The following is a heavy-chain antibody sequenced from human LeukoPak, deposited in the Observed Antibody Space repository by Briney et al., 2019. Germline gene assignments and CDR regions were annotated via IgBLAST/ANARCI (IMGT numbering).Heavy chain of an antibody. CDR2: IYYSGSI. CDR3: ARHFAPAAATHPYYFDY. V-gene: IGHV4-39*01. CDR1: GGSISSSGYY. J-gene: IGHJ4*02. Sequence: SETLSLTCTVSGGSISSSGYYWGWLRQPPGKGVEFLANIYYSGSIYYNPSLKSQVTISIDTSKNQFSLKLSSVTAADTAVYYCARHFAPAAATHPYYFDYWGQGTLVTVSS. D-gene: IGHD2-15*01.